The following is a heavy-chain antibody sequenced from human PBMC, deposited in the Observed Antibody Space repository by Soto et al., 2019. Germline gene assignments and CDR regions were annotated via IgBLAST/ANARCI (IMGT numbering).Heavy chain of an antibody. Sequence: GASVKVSCKASGGTFSSYAISWVRQAPGQGLEWMGGIIPIFGTANYAQKFQGRVTITADESTSTAYMELSSLRSEDTAVYYCARDYDILTGYPAVFPLYGMDVWGQGPTVTVPS. CDR3: ARDYDILTGYPAVFPLYGMDV. CDR2: IIPIFGTA. D-gene: IGHD3-9*01. CDR1: GGTFSSYA. V-gene: IGHV1-69*13. J-gene: IGHJ6*02.